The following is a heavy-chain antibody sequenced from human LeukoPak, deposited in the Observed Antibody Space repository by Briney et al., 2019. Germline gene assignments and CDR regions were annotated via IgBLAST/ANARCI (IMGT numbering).Heavy chain of an antibody. CDR3: ARLQWELQGDY. V-gene: IGHV4-34*01. CDR1: GGSFSGYY. CDR2: INHSGST. D-gene: IGHD1-26*01. J-gene: IGHJ4*02. Sequence: SETLSLTCAVYGGSFSGYYWSWIRQPPGKGLEWIGEINHSGSTNYNPSLKSRVTISVDTSKNQFSLKLSSVTAADTAVYYCARLQWELQGDYWGQGTLVTVSS.